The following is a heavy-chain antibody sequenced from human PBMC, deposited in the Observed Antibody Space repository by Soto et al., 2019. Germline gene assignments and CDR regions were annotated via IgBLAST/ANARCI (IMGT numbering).Heavy chain of an antibody. CDR2: IWYDGSNE. CDR1: GFTFSSCG. J-gene: IGHJ4*02. D-gene: IGHD1-26*01. CDR3: ARGAALGAITRAIDY. V-gene: IGHV3-33*01. Sequence: QVQVVESGGGVVQPGRSLRLSCAASGFTFSSCGMHWVRQAPGKGLEWVATIWYDGSNEDYADSVKGRFPISRDNSKNTLYLQMNSLRAEDTCLYYCARGAALGAITRAIDYWGRGTLVTVSS.